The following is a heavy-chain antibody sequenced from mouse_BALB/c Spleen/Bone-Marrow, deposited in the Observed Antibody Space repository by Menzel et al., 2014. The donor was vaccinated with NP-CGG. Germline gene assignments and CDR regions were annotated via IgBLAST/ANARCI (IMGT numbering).Heavy chain of an antibody. D-gene: IGHD1-1*02. Sequence: QVQLQQSGAELVRPGSSVKISCKASGYAFSSYWMNWVKQRPGQGLEWIGQIYPGDGDTNYNGKFKGKATLTADKSSNTAYMQLSSLTSEDSAVYFCARSGPLWVDYAMDYRGQGTSVTVSS. CDR3: ARSGPLWVDYAMDY. J-gene: IGHJ4*01. V-gene: IGHV1-80*01. CDR2: IYPGDGDT. CDR1: GYAFSSYW.